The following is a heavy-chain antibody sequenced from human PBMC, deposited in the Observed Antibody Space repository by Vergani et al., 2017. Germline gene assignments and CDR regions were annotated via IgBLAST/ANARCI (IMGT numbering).Heavy chain of an antibody. CDR2: INPSGGST. Sequence: QVQLVQSGAEVKKPGASVKVSCKASGYPFTSYYMHWVRQAPGQGLEWMGIINPSGGSTSYAQKFQGRVTMTRDTSTSTVYMELSSLRSEDTAVYYCARDQGQLEPVYYMDVWGKGTTVTVSS. D-gene: IGHD1-1*01. CDR3: ARDQGQLEPVYYMDV. CDR1: GYPFTSYY. V-gene: IGHV1-46*03. J-gene: IGHJ6*03.